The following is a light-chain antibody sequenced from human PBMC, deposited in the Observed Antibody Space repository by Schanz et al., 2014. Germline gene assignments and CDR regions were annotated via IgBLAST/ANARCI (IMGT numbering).Light chain of an antibody. CDR1: QSISGGL. V-gene: IGKV3-15*01. CDR3: QQYNNWPRT. J-gene: IGKJ1*01. Sequence: EIVLTQSPGTLSLSPGERATLSCRASQSISGGLLAWYQQKPGQAPRLLIYGASTRATGIPARFSGSGSGTEFTLTISSLQSEDFAVYYCQQYNNWPRTFGQGTKVEIK. CDR2: GAS.